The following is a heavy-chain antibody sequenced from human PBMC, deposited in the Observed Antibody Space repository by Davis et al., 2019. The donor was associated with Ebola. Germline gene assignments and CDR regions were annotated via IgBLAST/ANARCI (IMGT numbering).Heavy chain of an antibody. D-gene: IGHD3-10*01. J-gene: IGHJ5*02. CDR1: GFTFDDYA. V-gene: IGHV3-9*01. Sequence: PGGSLRLSCAASGFTFDDYAMHWVRQAPGKGLEWVSGISCNSGSIGYADSVKGRFTISRDNAKNSLYLQMSSLRVEDTAVYFCAREPGSGSYYSPWGQGSLVTVSS. CDR3: AREPGSGSYYSP. CDR2: ISCNSGSI.